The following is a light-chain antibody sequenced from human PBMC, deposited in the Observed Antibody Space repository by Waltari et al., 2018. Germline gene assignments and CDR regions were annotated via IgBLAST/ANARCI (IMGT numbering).Light chain of an antibody. CDR3: QQFNDWPRT. J-gene: IGKJ1*01. CDR1: RSISIN. Sequence: EVVMTQSPATLSVSPGGRATPSCRASRSISINLVWYQQRPGQAPRLLIDGASTRATDIPARFSGSGSGTEFTLTISSLQSEDAAVYYCQQFNDWPRTFGQGTKVEVK. CDR2: GAS. V-gene: IGKV3-15*01.